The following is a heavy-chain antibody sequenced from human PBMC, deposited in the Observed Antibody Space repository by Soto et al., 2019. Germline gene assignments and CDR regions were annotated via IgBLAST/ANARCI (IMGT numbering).Heavy chain of an antibody. D-gene: IGHD3-10*01. CDR1: GFSISYDYY. J-gene: IGHJ4*02. V-gene: IGHV4-38-2*01. CDR3: ARTGAAYDYDPGSPQFDF. Sequence: SETLSLTSAVSGFSISYDYYWGWIRQPPGRGREWIGNIFHSVTTYYNPSLKRRVTISVDTSKNQLSLKLNCVTAADTAVYYCARTGAAYDYDPGSPQFDFWGQG. CDR2: IFHSVTT.